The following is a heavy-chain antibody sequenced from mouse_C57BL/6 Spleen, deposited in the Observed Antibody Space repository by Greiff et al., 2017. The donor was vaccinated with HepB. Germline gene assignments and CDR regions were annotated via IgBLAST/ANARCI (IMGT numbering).Heavy chain of an antibody. CDR3: ARDYGSEWYFDV. Sequence: QVQLQQPGAELVKPGASVKLSCKASGYTFTSYWMHWVKQRPGQGLEWIGMIHPNSGSTNYNEKFKSKATLTVDKSSSTAYMQLSSLTSEDSAVYYCARDYGSEWYFDVWGTGTTVTVSS. CDR1: GYTFTSYW. D-gene: IGHD1-1*01. CDR2: IHPNSGST. V-gene: IGHV1-64*01. J-gene: IGHJ1*03.